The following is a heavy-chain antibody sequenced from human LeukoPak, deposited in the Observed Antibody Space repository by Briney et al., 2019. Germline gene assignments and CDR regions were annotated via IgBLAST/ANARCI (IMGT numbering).Heavy chain of an antibody. V-gene: IGHV3-9*01. J-gene: IGHJ6*02. CDR2: ISWNSGSI. CDR3: AKEMRSWYYSYGMDV. Sequence: SGRSLRLSCAASGFTFDDYAMHWVRQAPGKGLEWVSGISWNSGSIGYADSVKGRFTISRDNAKNSLYLQMNSLRAEDTALYYCAKEMRSWYYSYGMDVWGQGTTVTVSS. CDR1: GFTFDDYA.